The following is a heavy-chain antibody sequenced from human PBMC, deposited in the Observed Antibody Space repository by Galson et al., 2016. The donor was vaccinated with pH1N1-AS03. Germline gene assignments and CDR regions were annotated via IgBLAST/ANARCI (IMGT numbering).Heavy chain of an antibody. D-gene: IGHD3-22*01. CDR1: GGAFSGYL. CDR3: ARGSTDYSVSSGHYWRLGASMDY. V-gene: IGHV4-34*01. CDR2: MKDSGTT. Sequence: ETLSLTCAVYGGAFSGYLWTWIRQAPGKGLEWIGEMKDSGTTNYNPSLKSRIVISLNTSKRQFSMNLTSMTASDTAVYYCARGSTDYSVSSGHYWRLGASMDYWGQGILVTVSS. J-gene: IGHJ4*02.